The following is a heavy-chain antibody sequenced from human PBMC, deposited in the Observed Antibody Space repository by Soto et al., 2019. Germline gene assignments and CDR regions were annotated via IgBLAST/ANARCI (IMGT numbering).Heavy chain of an antibody. J-gene: IGHJ6*02. CDR2: IYYSGST. CDR1: GGSISSGGYY. Sequence: QVQLQESGPGLVKPSQTLSLTCTVSGGSISSGGYYWSWIRQHPGKGLEWIGYIYYSGSTYYNPSLKSRVTISVDTSKNQFSLKLSSVTAADTAVYYCARDRTTVTTGYYYGMDVWGQGTTVTVSS. D-gene: IGHD4-17*01. CDR3: ARDRTTVTTGYYYGMDV. V-gene: IGHV4-31*03.